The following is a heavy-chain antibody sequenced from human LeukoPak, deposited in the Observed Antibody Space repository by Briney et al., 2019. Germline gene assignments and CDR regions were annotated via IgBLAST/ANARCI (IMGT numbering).Heavy chain of an antibody. CDR3: AKDGNWASVS. V-gene: IGHV3-30*02. D-gene: IGHD7-27*01. Sequence: GGSLRLSCVGSGFTFSVHWVRQVPGKGLEWLTFVRHDGTDQHYADSVRGRFTISRDNSKNTVYLQMNSLRPEDTALYYCAKDGNWASVSWGQGTLVTVSS. CDR2: VRHDGTDQ. CDR1: GFTFS. J-gene: IGHJ5*02.